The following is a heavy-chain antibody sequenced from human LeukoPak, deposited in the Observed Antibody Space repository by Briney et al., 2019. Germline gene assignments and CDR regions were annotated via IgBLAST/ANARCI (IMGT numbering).Heavy chain of an antibody. CDR3: ARDASSWSWPNWFDP. Sequence: GASVKVSCKASGYTFTGYYMHWVRQAPGQGLEWMGWINPNSGGTNYAQKFQGRVTMTRDTSISTAYMELSRLRSDDTAVYYCARDASSWSWPNWFDPWGQGTLVTVSS. CDR1: GYTFTGYY. D-gene: IGHD6-13*01. V-gene: IGHV1-2*02. J-gene: IGHJ5*02. CDR2: INPNSGGT.